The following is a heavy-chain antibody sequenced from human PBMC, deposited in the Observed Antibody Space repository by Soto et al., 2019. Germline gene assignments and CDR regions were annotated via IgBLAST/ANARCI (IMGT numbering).Heavy chain of an antibody. CDR1: GGSISSGDYY. J-gene: IGHJ5*02. D-gene: IGHD3-22*01. V-gene: IGHV4-39*01. CDR2: IYYSGST. CDR3: ARHAITMIVVNWFDP. Sequence: SETLSLTCTVSGGSISSGDYYWRWIRQPPGKGLEWIGYIYYSGSTYYNPSLKSRVTISVDTSKNQFSLKLSSVTAADTAVYYCARHAITMIVVNWFDPWGQGTLVTVSS.